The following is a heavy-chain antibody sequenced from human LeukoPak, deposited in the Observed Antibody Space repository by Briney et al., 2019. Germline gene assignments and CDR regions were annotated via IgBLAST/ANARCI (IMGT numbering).Heavy chain of an antibody. V-gene: IGHV1-46*01. CDR3: ARPSYCVFDNCGYWLDP. D-gene: IGHD2-21*01. CDR2: INPSGDST. Sequence: ASVKGSFKTSGYTFTKYLIQWGRQAPGQGLDGIGTINPSGDSTNHAQRFQGRVTMTEDTSTSPVYMALSRLTSEDTAVYYCARPSYCVFDNCGYWLDPWGPGNLITVSS. J-gene: IGHJ5*02. CDR1: GYTFTKYL.